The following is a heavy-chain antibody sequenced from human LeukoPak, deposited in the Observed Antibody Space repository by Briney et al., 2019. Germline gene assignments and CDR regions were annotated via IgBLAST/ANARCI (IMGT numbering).Heavy chain of an antibody. CDR3: ARASDSSSAPPAFDP. CDR1: GYTFTSYD. Sequence: ASVKVSCKASGYTFTSYDINWVRQATGQGLEWMGWMNPNSGNTGYAQEFQGRVTMTRNTSISTAYMELSSLRSEDTAVYYCARASDSSSAPPAFDPWGQGTLVTVSS. V-gene: IGHV1-8*01. CDR2: MNPNSGNT. D-gene: IGHD6-13*01. J-gene: IGHJ5*02.